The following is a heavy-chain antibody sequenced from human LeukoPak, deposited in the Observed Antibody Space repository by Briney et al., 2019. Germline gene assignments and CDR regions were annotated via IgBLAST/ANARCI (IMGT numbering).Heavy chain of an antibody. CDR1: GFTFSSYS. Sequence: GGSLRLSCAASGFTFSSYSMNWVRQAPGKGLEWVSSISSSSSYIYYADSVKGRFTISRDNAKNSLYLQMNSLRAEDTAVYYCARYCSGGSCYDDAFDIWGQGTMVTVSS. V-gene: IGHV3-21*04. CDR3: ARYCSGGSCYDDAFDI. J-gene: IGHJ3*02. D-gene: IGHD2-15*01. CDR2: ISSSSSYI.